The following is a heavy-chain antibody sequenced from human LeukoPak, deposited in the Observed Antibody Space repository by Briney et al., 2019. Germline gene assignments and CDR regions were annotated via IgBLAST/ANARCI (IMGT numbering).Heavy chain of an antibody. CDR2: IYHSGST. V-gene: IGHV4-38-2*01. J-gene: IGHJ4*02. Sequence: SETLSLTCAVSGYSISSGYYWGWIRQPPGKGLEWIGSIYHSGSTYYNPSLKSRVTISVDTSKNQFSLKLSSVTAADTAVYYCATFSGWYGFDYWRQGTLVTVTS. CDR3: ATFSGWYGFDY. CDR1: GYSISSGYY. D-gene: IGHD6-19*01.